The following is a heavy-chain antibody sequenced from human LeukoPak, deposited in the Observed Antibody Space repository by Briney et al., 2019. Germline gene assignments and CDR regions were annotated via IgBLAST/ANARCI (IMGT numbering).Heavy chain of an antibody. V-gene: IGHV3-23*01. J-gene: IGHJ4*02. CDR1: GVPLGGYA. D-gene: IGHD1-1*01. CDR3: AKVDYWSPENYLDS. CDR2: ITDGDDT. Sequence: PEGPLTLSCAASGVPLGGYALRWVRPAPGKGLESVSVITDGDDTYYADSVKGRFTISRDNSQNTVHLQMDNLRADDTAVYYCAKVDYWSPENYLDSWGQGTLVTVSS.